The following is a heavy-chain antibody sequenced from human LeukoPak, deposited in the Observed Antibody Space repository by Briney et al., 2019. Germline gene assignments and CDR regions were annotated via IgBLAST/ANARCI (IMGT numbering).Heavy chain of an antibody. V-gene: IGHV4-61*01. CDR3: ARCRQTGSWSTGMDV. CDR1: GGSVSSGNYY. CDR2: ISYSGRT. J-gene: IGHJ6*02. Sequence: SETLSLTCTVSGGSVSSGNYYWTWIRQPPGRGLEWIGYISYSGRTNYNPSLKSRVTISVDTSKNQFSLKLSSVTAADTAVYSCARCRQTGSWSTGMDVWGQGTTVTVSS. D-gene: IGHD6-13*01.